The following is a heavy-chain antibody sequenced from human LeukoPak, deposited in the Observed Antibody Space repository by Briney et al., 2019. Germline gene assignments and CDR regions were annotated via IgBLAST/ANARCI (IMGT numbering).Heavy chain of an antibody. CDR1: GFTFSTYG. CDR3: AKSASGYSYAYVAV. J-gene: IGHJ3*01. Sequence: GGSLRLSCAASGFTFSTYGMHWVRQAPGKGLEWVAVISSDGRNKYYADSVKGRFTISRDNSKNTLDLQMNSLRAEDTAVYYCAKSASGYSYAYVAVWGQGTMVTVSS. CDR2: ISSDGRNK. V-gene: IGHV3-30*18. D-gene: IGHD5-18*01.